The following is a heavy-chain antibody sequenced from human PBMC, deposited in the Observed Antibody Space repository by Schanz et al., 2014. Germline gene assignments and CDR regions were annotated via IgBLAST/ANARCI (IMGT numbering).Heavy chain of an antibody. Sequence: QVQLQESGPGLVRPSETLSLTCTVSGGSISSYYWSWIRQSPGKGLEWIGSIYYSGTTNYSPSLNSRVTISLDMSKKSFSLNLSSVTAADAAVYYCARDPWVGEKDAFDFWGRGTMVIVSS. CDR1: GGSISSYY. CDR3: ARDPWVGEKDAFDF. CDR2: IYYSGTT. V-gene: IGHV4-59*01. J-gene: IGHJ3*01. D-gene: IGHD3-10*01.